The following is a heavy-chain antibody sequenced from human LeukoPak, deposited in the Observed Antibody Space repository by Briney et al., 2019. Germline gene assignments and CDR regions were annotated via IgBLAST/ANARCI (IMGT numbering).Heavy chain of an antibody. D-gene: IGHD4-23*01. J-gene: IGHJ3*02. CDR1: GFTFSSYW. CDR2: INTDGSST. Sequence: PGGSLRLSCAASGFTFSSYWMHWVRHAPGKGLVWVSRINTDGSSTNYADSVKGRFTISRDNAKNTLYLQMNSLRAEDTAVYYCANLVGGGGNSVRGLAFDIWGQGTKVSVSS. CDR3: ANLVGGGGNSVRGLAFDI. V-gene: IGHV3-74*01.